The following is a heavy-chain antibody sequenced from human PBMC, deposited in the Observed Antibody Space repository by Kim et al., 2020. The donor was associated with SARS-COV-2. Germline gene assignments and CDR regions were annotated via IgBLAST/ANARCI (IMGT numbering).Heavy chain of an antibody. CDR2: IIPIFGTA. Sequence: SVKVSCKASGGTFSSYAFSWVRQAPGQGLEWMGGIIPIFGTANYAQKFQGRVTITADESTSTAYMELSSLRSEDTAVYYCARDSEDTAMVNGWFDPWGQGTLVTVSS. CDR3: ARDSEDTAMVNGWFDP. J-gene: IGHJ5*02. CDR1: GGTFSSYA. D-gene: IGHD5-18*01. V-gene: IGHV1-69*13.